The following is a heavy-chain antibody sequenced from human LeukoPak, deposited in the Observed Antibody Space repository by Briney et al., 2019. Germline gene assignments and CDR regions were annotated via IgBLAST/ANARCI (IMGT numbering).Heavy chain of an antibody. V-gene: IGHV3-30*02. Sequence: PGGSLRLSCAASGFTFSSYGMHWVRQAPGKGLEWVAFIRYDGSKKYYADSVKGRFTISRDNSKNTLSLQMNSLRAEDTAVYYCARWPARSTGYYNFDYWGQGTLVTVSS. CDR3: ARWPARSTGYYNFDY. J-gene: IGHJ4*02. D-gene: IGHD3-9*01. CDR2: IRYDGSKK. CDR1: GFTFSSYG.